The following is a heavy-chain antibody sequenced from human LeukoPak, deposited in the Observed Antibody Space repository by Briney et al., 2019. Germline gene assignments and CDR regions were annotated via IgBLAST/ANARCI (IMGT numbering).Heavy chain of an antibody. CDR2: IYYSGST. V-gene: IGHV4-31*03. J-gene: IGHJ6*02. Sequence: SQTLSLTCTVSGGSISSGGYYWSWIRQHPGKGLEWIVYIYYSGSTYYNPSLKSRVTISVDTSKNQFSLKLSSVTAADTAVYYCARDPIIAAAGKNYYYGMDVWGQGTTVTVSS. CDR1: GGSISSGGYY. CDR3: ARDPIIAAAGKNYYYGMDV. D-gene: IGHD6-13*01.